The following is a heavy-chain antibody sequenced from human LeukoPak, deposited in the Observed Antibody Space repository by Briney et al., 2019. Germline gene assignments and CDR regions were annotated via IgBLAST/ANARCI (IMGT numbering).Heavy chain of an antibody. CDR3: ARQDSSSWTPFDY. CDR1: GFTFSSYW. D-gene: IGHD6-13*01. Sequence: PGGSLRLSCAASGFTFSSYWMSWVRQAPGKGLEWVANIKQDGSEKYYVDSVKGRFTISRDNAKNSLYLQMSSLRAEDTAVYYCARQDSSSWTPFDYWGQGTLVTVSS. J-gene: IGHJ4*02. CDR2: IKQDGSEK. V-gene: IGHV3-7*01.